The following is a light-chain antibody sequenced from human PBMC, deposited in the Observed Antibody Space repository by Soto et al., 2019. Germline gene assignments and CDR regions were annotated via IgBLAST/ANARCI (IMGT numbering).Light chain of an antibody. CDR2: GAS. CDR3: QQPGSSLWT. Sequence: LTQSAGTLSVSRGERATRSCRASQSVNNNLAWYQQKLGQAPRVLIYGASTRATGIPARFTVSRSGTEFILALSRRQPDEFAVPYCQQPGSSLWTFGQGTKVDIK. CDR1: QSVNNN. J-gene: IGKJ1*01. V-gene: IGKV3-20*01.